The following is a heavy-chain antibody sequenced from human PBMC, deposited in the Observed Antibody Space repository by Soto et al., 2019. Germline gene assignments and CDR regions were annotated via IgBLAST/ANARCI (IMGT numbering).Heavy chain of an antibody. CDR2: ISNSGGST. J-gene: IGHJ3*02. CDR3: AHPRGYGVFDAVDI. CDR1: GFIFSTYA. D-gene: IGHD4-17*01. V-gene: IGHV3-23*01. Sequence: GGPLRLSCAASGFIFSTYAMNWVRQAPGKGLEWVSAISNSGGSTYYAESVRGRFTISRDNSINTLYLQMSSLRTEDTAVYYCAHPRGYGVFDAVDIWGQGTMVTVSS.